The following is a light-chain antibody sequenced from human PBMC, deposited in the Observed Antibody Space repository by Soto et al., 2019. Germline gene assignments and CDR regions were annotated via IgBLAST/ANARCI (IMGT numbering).Light chain of an antibody. CDR2: GAS. Sequence: EIVLTKSPGTLSLSPGERATLSCRASQSVSSSYLAWYQQKPGQAPRLLIYGASSRATGIPDRFSGSGSGTDFTLTISILEPEDFAVYYCQQYGSSLVTFGPGTKVDIK. V-gene: IGKV3-20*01. CDR1: QSVSSSY. J-gene: IGKJ3*01. CDR3: QQYGSSLVT.